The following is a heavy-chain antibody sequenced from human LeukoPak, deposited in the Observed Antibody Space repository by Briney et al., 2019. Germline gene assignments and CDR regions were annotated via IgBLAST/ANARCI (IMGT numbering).Heavy chain of an antibody. Sequence: ASVKVSCKASGYTLTSYGINWMRQAPGQGLERMGWISTQSGNTNDAQKVQGRLTLTTDRSTNTAYMELRSLRSDDTAVYYCARGAYGDKRGQGTMVTVSS. J-gene: IGHJ4*02. CDR3: ARGAYGDK. V-gene: IGHV1-18*01. CDR1: GYTLTSYG. CDR2: ISTQSGNT. D-gene: IGHD4-17*01.